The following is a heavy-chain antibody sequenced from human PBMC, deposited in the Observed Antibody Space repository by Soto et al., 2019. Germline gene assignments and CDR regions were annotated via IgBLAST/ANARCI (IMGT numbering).Heavy chain of an antibody. J-gene: IGHJ5*02. Sequence: GGSLRLSCVASGFTCSSYDMSWVRQAPGKGLEWVSTILVGGSTYYADSVKGRFTISRDNSKNTLYLQMNSLRAEDTAVYYCARQKNWFDPWGQGTLVTVSS. CDR2: ILVGGST. CDR1: GFTCSSYD. CDR3: ARQKNWFDP. V-gene: IGHV3-23*01.